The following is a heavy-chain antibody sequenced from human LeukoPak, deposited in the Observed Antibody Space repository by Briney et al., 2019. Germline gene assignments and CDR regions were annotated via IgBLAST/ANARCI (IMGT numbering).Heavy chain of an antibody. CDR2: IKQDRSEK. CDR3: ARDRNTDFWSGYYTNYFDY. CDR1: GFTFTNYW. J-gene: IGHJ4*02. Sequence: GGSLRLSCAASGFTFTNYWMSWVRQAPGKGLELAANIKQDRSEKYYVDSVKGRFTISRDNAKNSLFLQMNSLRAEDTAVYYCARDRNTDFWSGYYTNYFDYWGQGTLVTVSS. D-gene: IGHD3-3*01. V-gene: IGHV3-7*01.